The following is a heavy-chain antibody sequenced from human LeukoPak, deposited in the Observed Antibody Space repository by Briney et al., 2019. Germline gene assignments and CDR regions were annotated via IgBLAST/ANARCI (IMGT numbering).Heavy chain of an antibody. CDR3: ARDSMVRGATGPFFDY. Sequence: SGGSLRLSCAASGFTFRSYAMHWVRQAPGKGLEWVSGISGSGGSTDYADSVKGRFTISRDNSKSMVYLQMNSLRAEDTAVYYCARDSMVRGATGPFFDYWGQGTLVTVSS. D-gene: IGHD3-10*01. V-gene: IGHV3-23*01. CDR2: ISGSGGST. J-gene: IGHJ4*02. CDR1: GFTFRSYA.